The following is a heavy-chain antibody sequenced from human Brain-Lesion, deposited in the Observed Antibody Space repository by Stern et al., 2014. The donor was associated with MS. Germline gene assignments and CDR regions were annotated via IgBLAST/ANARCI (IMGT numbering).Heavy chain of an antibody. V-gene: IGHV1-2*04. D-gene: IGHD4-23*01. J-gene: IGHJ6*02. Sequence: VQLGESGAEVKKPGASVKVSCKASGYTFTDYFMHWVRQAPGQGLEWLGWINPYSGDTKYAQKFQGWVTMTRDTSISTAYMELNSLRSDDTAVYYCARVPGGVFGGMDVWGQGTTVT. CDR1: GYTFTDYF. CDR3: ARVPGGVFGGMDV. CDR2: INPYSGDT.